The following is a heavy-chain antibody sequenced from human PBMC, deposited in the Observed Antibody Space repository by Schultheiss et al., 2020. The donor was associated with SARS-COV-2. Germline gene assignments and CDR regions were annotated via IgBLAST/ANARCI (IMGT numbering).Heavy chain of an antibody. D-gene: IGHD3-16*01. CDR3: VRDLVGANDY. CDR1: QFMFSSSI. V-gene: IGHV3-33*05. CDR2: MSFDGFST. Sequence: GGSLRLSCAMSQFMFSSSIIHWVRQAPGKGLEWVAAMSFDGFSTYYLHSVKGRFTISRDNAHNTLYLQMNSLRADDTAVYYCVRDLVGANDYWGQGSLVTVSS. J-gene: IGHJ4*02.